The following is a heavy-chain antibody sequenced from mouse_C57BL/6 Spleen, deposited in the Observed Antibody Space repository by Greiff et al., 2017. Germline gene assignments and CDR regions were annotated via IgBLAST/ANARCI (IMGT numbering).Heavy chain of an antibody. Sequence: EVQLQQSGAELVRPGASVKLSCTASGFNIKDDYMHWVKQRPEQGLEWIGWIDPENGDTEYAPKFQGKATITADTSSNTAYLQLSSLTSEDTAVYYCTTRGRDYWGQGTTLTVSS. CDR2: IDPENGDT. CDR1: GFNIKDDY. V-gene: IGHV14-4*01. D-gene: IGHD1-1*01. J-gene: IGHJ2*01. CDR3: TTRGRDY.